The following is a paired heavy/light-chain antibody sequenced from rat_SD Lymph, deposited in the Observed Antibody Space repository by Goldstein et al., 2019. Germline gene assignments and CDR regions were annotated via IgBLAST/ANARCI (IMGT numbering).Heavy chain of an antibody. Sequence: EVQLVESGGGLVQPGRSLKLSCLASGFTFSNYGMNWIRQAPGKGLEWVASISSSSSYIYYADTVKGRFTISRDNAKNTLYLQMTSLRSEDTALYYCARRTMGIGDYFDYWGQGVMVTVSS. D-gene: IGHD1-9*01. V-gene: IGHV5-34*01. J-gene: IGHJ2*01. CDR3: ARRTMGIGDYFDY. CDR2: ISSSSSYI. CDR1: GFTFSNYG.
Light chain of an antibody. CDR2: GAT. V-gene: IGKV12S16*01. Sequence: DIQMTQSPASLSASLEEIVTITCQASQDIGNWLAWYQQKPGKSPQLLIYGATSLADGVPSRFSGSRSGTQYSLKISRLQVEDIGIYYCLQAYSAYTFGAGTKLELK. CDR3: LQAYSAYT. CDR1: QDIGNW. J-gene: IGKJ2-3*01.